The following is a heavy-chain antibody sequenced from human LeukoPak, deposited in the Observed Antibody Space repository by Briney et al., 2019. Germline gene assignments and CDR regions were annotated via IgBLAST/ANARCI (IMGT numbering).Heavy chain of an antibody. D-gene: IGHD5-18*01. J-gene: IGHJ4*02. Sequence: SETLSLTCTVSGGSISSYYWSWIRQPPGKGLEWIGYIYYSGNTNYNPSLKSRVTISEDTSKNQFSLKLSSVTAADTAVYYCARHDGYTYGSFDYWGQGTLVTVS. V-gene: IGHV4-59*08. CDR2: IYYSGNT. CDR1: GGSISSYY. CDR3: ARHDGYTYGSFDY.